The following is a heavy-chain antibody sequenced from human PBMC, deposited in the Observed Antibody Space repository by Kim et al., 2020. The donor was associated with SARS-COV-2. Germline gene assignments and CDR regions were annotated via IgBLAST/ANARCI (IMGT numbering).Heavy chain of an antibody. CDR1: GGPVSSGSYY. V-gene: IGHV4-61*01. J-gene: IGHJ6*02. D-gene: IGHD1-26*01. CDR2: IHYSGST. Sequence: SETLSLTCTVSGGPVSSGSYYWSWIRQPPGKGLEWIGYIHYSGSTNYNPSLKSRVTISVDTSKNQFSLKLSSVTAADTAVYYCARDHIVGAYYYYGMDVWGQGTTVTVSS. CDR3: ARDHIVGAYYYYGMDV.